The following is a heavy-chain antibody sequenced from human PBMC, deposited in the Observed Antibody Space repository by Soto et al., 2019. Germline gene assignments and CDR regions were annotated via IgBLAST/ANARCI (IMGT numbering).Heavy chain of an antibody. Sequence: QVQLVQSGAEVKKPGSSVKVSCKASGGTFSSYAISWVRQAPGQGLRWMGGTILIFGTANYAQKFQGRVTITADESTSTAYMELSSLRSEDTAVYYCARGPDERSPYSSGWYVFDYWGQGTLVTVSS. V-gene: IGHV1-69*12. CDR2: TILIFGTA. CDR3: ARGPDERSPYSSGWYVFDY. D-gene: IGHD6-19*01. CDR1: GGTFSSYA. J-gene: IGHJ4*02.